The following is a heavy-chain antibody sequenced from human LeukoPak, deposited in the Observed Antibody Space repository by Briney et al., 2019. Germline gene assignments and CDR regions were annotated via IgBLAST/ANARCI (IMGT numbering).Heavy chain of an antibody. CDR1: GYSISSGYY. Sequence: SETLSLTCAVSGYSISSGYYWSWIRQPPGKGLEWIGYIYYSGSTNYNPSLKSRVTISVDTSKNQFSLKLSPVTAADTAVYYCARDDTAMVPDYWGQGTLVTVSS. CDR3: ARDDTAMVPDY. V-gene: IGHV4-61*01. D-gene: IGHD5-18*01. J-gene: IGHJ4*02. CDR2: IYYSGST.